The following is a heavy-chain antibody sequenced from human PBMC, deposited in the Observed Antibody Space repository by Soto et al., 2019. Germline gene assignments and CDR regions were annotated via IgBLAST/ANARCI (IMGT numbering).Heavy chain of an antibody. CDR1: CPSIASCCYY. CDR2: IYYSGST. D-gene: IGHD3-9*01. CDR3: ARAVYDDILTNAFDI. J-gene: IGHJ3*02. Sequence: SGTQSLTCSLNCPSIASCCYYWSWNRQHPGKGLEWIGYIYYSGSTYYNTSLKSRVTISVDTSKNQFSLKLSSVTAADTAVYYCARAVYDDILTNAFDIWGQGRMVS. V-gene: IGHV4-31*03.